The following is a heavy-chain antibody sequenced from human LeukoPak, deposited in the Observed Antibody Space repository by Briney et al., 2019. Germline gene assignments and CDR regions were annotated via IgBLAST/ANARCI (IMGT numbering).Heavy chain of an antibody. Sequence: ASVKVSCKASGYTFTSYGISWVRQAPGQGLEWMGWISAYNGNTNYAQKFQGRVTMTRDTSISTAYMELSRLRSDDTAVYYCARSKSYYDFRSGYDNWFDPWGQGTLVTVSS. CDR3: ARSKSYYDFRSGYDNWFDP. CDR2: ISAYNGNT. J-gene: IGHJ5*02. CDR1: GYTFTSYG. V-gene: IGHV1-18*01. D-gene: IGHD3-3*01.